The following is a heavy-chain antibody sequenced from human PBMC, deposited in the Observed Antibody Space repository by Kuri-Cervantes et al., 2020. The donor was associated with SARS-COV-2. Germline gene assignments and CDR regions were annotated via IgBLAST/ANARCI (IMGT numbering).Heavy chain of an antibody. CDR1: GGSISSYY. Sequence: GSLRLSCTVSGGSISSYYWSWIRQPPGKGLEWIGYIYYSGSTNYNPSLKSRVTKSVDTSKNQFSLKLSSVTAADTAVHYCARGFCGGDCYSYYYYYMDVWGKGTTVTVSS. CDR3: ARGFCGGDCYSYYYYYMDV. D-gene: IGHD2-21*01. CDR2: IYYSGST. V-gene: IGHV4-59*01. J-gene: IGHJ6*03.